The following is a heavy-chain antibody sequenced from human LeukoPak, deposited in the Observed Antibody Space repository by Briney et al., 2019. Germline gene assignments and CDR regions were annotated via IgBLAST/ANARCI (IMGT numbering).Heavy chain of an antibody. Sequence: SVKVSCKASGGTFSSYAISWVRQAPGRGLEWMGGIIPIFGTANYAQKFQGRVTMTTDESTSTAYMELSSRRSEDTAVYYCARGKPAAGPLEGSAFDIWGQGTMVTVSS. CDR2: IIPIFGTA. V-gene: IGHV1-69*05. J-gene: IGHJ3*02. CDR1: GGTFSSYA. CDR3: ARGKPAAGPLEGSAFDI. D-gene: IGHD6-13*01.